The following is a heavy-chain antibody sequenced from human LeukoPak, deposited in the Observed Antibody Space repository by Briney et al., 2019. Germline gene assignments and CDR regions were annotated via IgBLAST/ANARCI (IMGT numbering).Heavy chain of an antibody. CDR1: GGSFSGYY. CDR2: INHSGST. V-gene: IGHV4-34*01. J-gene: IGHJ4*02. D-gene: IGHD2-15*01. Sequence: TSETLSLTCAVYGGSFSGYYWSWIRQPPGKGLEWIGEINHSGSTNYNPSLKSRVTISVDTSKNQFSLKLSSVTAADTAVYYCARGPTSKTGYCSGGSCYGFDYWGQGTLVTVSS. CDR3: ARGPTSKTGYCSGGSCYGFDY.